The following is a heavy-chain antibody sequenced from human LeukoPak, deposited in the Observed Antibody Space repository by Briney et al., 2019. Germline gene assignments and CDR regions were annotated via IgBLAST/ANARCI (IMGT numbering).Heavy chain of an antibody. CDR1: GFTFSSYS. Sequence: PGGSLRLSCAASGFTFSSYSMNWVRQAPGKGLEWFSSISSSSSYIYYADSVKGRFTISRDNAKNSLYLQMNSLRAEDTAVYYCAREARDSSGYYYVRFDPWGQGTLVTVSS. J-gene: IGHJ5*02. D-gene: IGHD3-22*01. CDR3: AREARDSSGYYYVRFDP. CDR2: ISSSSSYI. V-gene: IGHV3-21*01.